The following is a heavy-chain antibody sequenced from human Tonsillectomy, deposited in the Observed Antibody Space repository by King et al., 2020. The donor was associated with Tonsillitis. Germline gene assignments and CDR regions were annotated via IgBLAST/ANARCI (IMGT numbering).Heavy chain of an antibody. D-gene: IGHD3-22*01. Sequence: LQLQESGPGLVKPSETLSLTCTVSGGSISSSSYSWGWIRQPPGKGLEWIGSIYYSGSTYYNPSLKSRVTISVDTSKNQFSLKLSSVTAADTAVYYCATGPYYYDSSGYYYGQSDAFDIWGQGTMVTVSS. J-gene: IGHJ3*02. CDR3: ATGPYYYDSSGYYYGQSDAFDI. CDR1: GGSISSSSYS. CDR2: IYYSGST. V-gene: IGHV4-39*01.